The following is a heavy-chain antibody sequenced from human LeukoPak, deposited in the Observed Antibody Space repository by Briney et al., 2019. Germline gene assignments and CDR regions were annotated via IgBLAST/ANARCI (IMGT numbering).Heavy chain of an antibody. Sequence: SETLSLTCTVSGASISSYYWSWIRQPPGKGLEWIGYIYYRGSTKYNPSLKSRVTISVDTSKNQFSLKLSSVTAADTAVYYCARGRQVKKIAARPLDYWGQGTLVTVSS. J-gene: IGHJ4*02. D-gene: IGHD6-6*01. CDR2: IYYRGST. CDR1: GASISSYY. CDR3: ARGRQVKKIAARPLDY. V-gene: IGHV4-59*12.